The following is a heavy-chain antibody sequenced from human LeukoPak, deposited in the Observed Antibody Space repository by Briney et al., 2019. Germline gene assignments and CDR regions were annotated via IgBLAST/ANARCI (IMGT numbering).Heavy chain of an antibody. CDR2: ISSSGSTI. Sequence: GGSLRLSGAASGFTFSSYEMNWVRQAPGKGLEWVSYISSSGSTIYYADSVKGRFTISRDNAKNSLYLQMNSLRAEDTAVYYCARNSRETSIAAAGGAYFDYWGQGTLVTVSS. V-gene: IGHV3-48*03. D-gene: IGHD6-13*01. J-gene: IGHJ4*02. CDR3: ARNSRETSIAAAGGAYFDY. CDR1: GFTFSSYE.